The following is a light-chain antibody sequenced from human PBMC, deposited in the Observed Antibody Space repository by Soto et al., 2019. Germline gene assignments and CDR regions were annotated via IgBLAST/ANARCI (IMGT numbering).Light chain of an antibody. V-gene: IGKV2-28*01. CDR2: LGS. CDR1: QSLLHSNGYNY. CDR3: MQARQSS. Sequence: DIVMTQSPLSLPVTPGEPASISCRSSQSLLHSNGYNYLDRYLQKPGQSPQLLIYLGSNRASGGPDRFSGSGSGTDVSLKTSRVEAGDVGVYYCMQARQSSFGRGTRLEIK. J-gene: IGKJ5*01.